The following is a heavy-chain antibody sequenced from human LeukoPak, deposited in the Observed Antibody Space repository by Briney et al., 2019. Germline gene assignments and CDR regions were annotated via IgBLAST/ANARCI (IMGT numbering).Heavy chain of an antibody. CDR2: ISWNGGSI. D-gene: IGHD6-13*01. V-gene: IGHV3-9*01. CDR1: GFTFDDYA. Sequence: GRSLRLSCAASGFTFDDYAMHWVRQAPGKGLEWVSGISWNGGSIGYADSVKGRFTISRDNAKNSLYLQMNSLRAEDTALYYCAKSEQLADYYYYGMDVWGQGTTVTVSS. J-gene: IGHJ6*02. CDR3: AKSEQLADYYYYGMDV.